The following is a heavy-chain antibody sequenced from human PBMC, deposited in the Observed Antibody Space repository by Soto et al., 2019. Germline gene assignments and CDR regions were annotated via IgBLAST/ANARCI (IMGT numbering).Heavy chain of an antibody. CDR1: GYPLTAKY. CDR2: INPSSGGT. J-gene: IGHJ5*02. D-gene: IGHD6-13*01. V-gene: IGHV1-2*02. CDR3: AKGGSSWTEWFDP. Sequence: QVQLVQSGAEVKKPGASVKVSCKASGYPLTAKYLHWVRQAPGQGLEWMGWINPSSGGTKEAQKFRGRVTMTRDTYISAAYMELSRLTSDDTAVYYCAKGGSSWTEWFDPWGQGTLVTVSS.